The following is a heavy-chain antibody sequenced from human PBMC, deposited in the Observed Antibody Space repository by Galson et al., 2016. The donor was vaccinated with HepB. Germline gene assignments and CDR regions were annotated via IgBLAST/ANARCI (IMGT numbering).Heavy chain of an antibody. Sequence: SETLSLTCSVSGGSISSSRYYWGWIRQPPGKGLEWIGSIFHSGTTYYSPSLRGRVTMSLDRSKNQFSLNLISVTAADTAIYFCARDPRIELVLNSWGQGTLVTAAS. D-gene: IGHD3-3*02. CDR3: ARDPRIELVLNS. CDR2: IFHSGTT. V-gene: IGHV4-39*07. J-gene: IGHJ4*02. CDR1: GGSISSSRYY.